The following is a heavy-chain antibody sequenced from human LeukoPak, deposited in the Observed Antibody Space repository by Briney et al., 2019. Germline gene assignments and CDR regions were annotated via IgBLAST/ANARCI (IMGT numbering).Heavy chain of an antibody. CDR3: PRGAKRMGAANY. D-gene: IGHD6-25*01. J-gene: IGHJ4*02. V-gene: IGHV3-49*03. CDR1: GFTFGDYV. CDR2: IRSKAYGGTT. Sequence: GGSLRLSCTASGFTFGDYVMSWFRQAPGKGLEWVGFIRSKAYGGTTEYAASVKDRFTISRDDSKSIAYLQMNNLKTEDTAVYSCPRGAKRMGAANYWGQGTLVTVSS.